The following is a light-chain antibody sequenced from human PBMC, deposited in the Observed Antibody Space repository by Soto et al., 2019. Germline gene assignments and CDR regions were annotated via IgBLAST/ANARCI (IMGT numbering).Light chain of an antibody. CDR3: QQYNNWPPPT. Sequence: EIVMTQSPATLSVSPGERATLSCRASQSVSSNLAWYQQKPGQAPRLLSYGASTRATGIPARFSGSGSGTEFTLTISIRQSEDFAVFYCQQYNNWPPPTFGQGTKLEIK. J-gene: IGKJ2*01. V-gene: IGKV3-15*01. CDR1: QSVSSN. CDR2: GAS.